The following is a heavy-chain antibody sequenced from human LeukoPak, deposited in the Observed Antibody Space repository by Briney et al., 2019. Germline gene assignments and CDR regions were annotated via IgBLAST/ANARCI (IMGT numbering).Heavy chain of an antibody. CDR3: ARGGSGGKDWFDP. J-gene: IGHJ5*02. D-gene: IGHD5-12*01. V-gene: IGHV1-46*01. CDR2: ITPSGGST. CDR1: GYTFTSYY. Sequence: GASVKVSCKASGYTFTSYYMHWVRQAPGQGLERMGIITPSGGSTSYAQKFRGRVTMTTDTSTSTVYMELSSLRSEDTAVYYCARGGSGGKDWFDPWGQGTLVTVSS.